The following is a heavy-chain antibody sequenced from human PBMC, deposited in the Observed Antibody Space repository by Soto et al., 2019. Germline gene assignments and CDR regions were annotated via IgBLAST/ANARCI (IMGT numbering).Heavy chain of an antibody. D-gene: IGHD3-10*01. Sequence: GASVKVSCKASGYTFTSYGISWVRQAPGQGLEWMGWISAYNGNTNYAQKLQGRVTMTTDTSTSTAYMELRSLRSDDTAVYYCARRRDYYGSASYYSVLVDYYGLDVWG. CDR2: ISAYNGNT. V-gene: IGHV1-18*01. CDR1: GYTFTSYG. J-gene: IGHJ6*02. CDR3: ARRRDYYGSASYYSVLVDYYGLDV.